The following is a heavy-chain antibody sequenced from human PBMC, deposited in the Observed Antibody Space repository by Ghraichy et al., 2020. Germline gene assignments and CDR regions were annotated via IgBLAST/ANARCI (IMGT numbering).Heavy chain of an antibody. V-gene: IGHV3-7*03. D-gene: IGHD3-10*01. Sequence: ETLSLTCAASGFTLSSYWMSWVRQAPGKGLEWVANIKQDGSEKYYVDSVKGRFTISRDNAKNSLYLQMNSLRAEDTAVYYCARDLSYYDSGKNYWGQGTLVTVSS. CDR3: ARDLSYYDSGKNY. CDR1: GFTLSSYW. CDR2: IKQDGSEK. J-gene: IGHJ4*02.